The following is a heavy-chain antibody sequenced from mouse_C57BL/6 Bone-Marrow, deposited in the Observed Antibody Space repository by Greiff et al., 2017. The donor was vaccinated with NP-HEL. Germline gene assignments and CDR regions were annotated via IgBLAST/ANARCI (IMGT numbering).Heavy chain of an antibody. CDR1: GYTFTTYP. D-gene: IGHD1-1*01. Sequence: QVQLKESGAELVKPGASVKMSCKASGYTFTTYPIEWMKQNHGKSLEWIGNFHPYTDDTKYTEPFKGKATLTVEKSSSTVYLELSRLTSDASAVYYCARVVTTVVAHGGYFDVWGTGTTVTVSS. CDR2: FHPYTDDT. V-gene: IGHV1-47*01. CDR3: ARVVTTVVAHGGYFDV. J-gene: IGHJ1*03.